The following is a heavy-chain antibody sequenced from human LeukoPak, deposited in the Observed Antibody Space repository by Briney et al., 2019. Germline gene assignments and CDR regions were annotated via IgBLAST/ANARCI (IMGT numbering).Heavy chain of an antibody. CDR1: GFTFSSYS. Sequence: GGSLRLSCAASGFTFSSYSMNWVRQAPGKGLEWASSISSSSSYIYYADSVKGRFTISRDNAKNSLYLQMNSLRAEDTAVYYCARDIYCTNGVCRDYWGQGTLVTVSS. CDR2: ISSSSSYI. CDR3: ARDIYCTNGVCRDY. D-gene: IGHD2-8*01. J-gene: IGHJ4*02. V-gene: IGHV3-21*01.